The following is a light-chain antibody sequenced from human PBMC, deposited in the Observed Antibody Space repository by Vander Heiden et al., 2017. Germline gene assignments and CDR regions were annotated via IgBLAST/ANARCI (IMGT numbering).Light chain of an antibody. CDR1: QSLLHSARKTY. V-gene: IGKV2D-29*01. CDR2: EVS. J-gene: IGKJ4*01. CDR3: KQSMQLPLT. Sequence: DIVMTQPPLSLSVTPGQPASISCKSSQSLLHSARKTYLYWYLQKPVQPPQLLIYEVSNRFSGVPDRFSGRGSGTDFTLKISRMKAEDVGVYYCKQSMQLPLTFGGGTKVEIK.